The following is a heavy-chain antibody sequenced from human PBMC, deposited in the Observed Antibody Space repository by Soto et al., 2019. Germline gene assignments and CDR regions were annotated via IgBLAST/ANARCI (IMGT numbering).Heavy chain of an antibody. CDR2: TYYRSKWYN. J-gene: IGHJ4*02. D-gene: IGHD6-13*01. CDR3: ARRSSSWYRKCYFDY. Sequence: SQTLSLTCAISGDSVSIYSGAWNWIRQSPSRGLEWLGRTYYRSKWYNDYAVSVKRRITINPDTSKNQFSLQLNSVTPEDTAVYYCARRSSSWYRKCYFDYWSQVTLVTVSS. V-gene: IGHV6-1*01. CDR1: GDSVSIYSGA.